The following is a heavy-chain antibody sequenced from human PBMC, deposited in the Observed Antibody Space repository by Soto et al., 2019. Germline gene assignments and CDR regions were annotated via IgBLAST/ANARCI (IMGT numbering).Heavy chain of an antibody. CDR1: GYTFTSYG. D-gene: IGHD3-22*01. J-gene: IGHJ2*01. CDR3: ARAPRITMIVVGTSDWYFDL. Sequence: ASVKVSCKASGYTFTSYGISWVRQAPGQGLEWMGWISAYNGNTNYAQKLQGRVTMTTDTSTSTAYTELRSLRSDDTAVYYCARAPRITMIVVGTSDWYFDLWGRGTLVTVSS. V-gene: IGHV1-18*01. CDR2: ISAYNGNT.